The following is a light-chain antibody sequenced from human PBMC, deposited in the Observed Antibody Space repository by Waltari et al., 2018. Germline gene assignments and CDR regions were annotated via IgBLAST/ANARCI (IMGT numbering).Light chain of an antibody. CDR2: EVG. CDR3: SSYAGSNTLI. V-gene: IGLV2-11*01. CDR1: TSDIGTYNY. Sequence: QAALTQPRSVSGSPGQSVTISCTGTTSDIGTYNYFSWYQQYPGTAPKLMIFEVGKRPSGVSDRFSGSKSGNTASLTISGLQAEDEADYYCSSYAGSNTLIFAGGTRLTVL. J-gene: IGLJ2*01.